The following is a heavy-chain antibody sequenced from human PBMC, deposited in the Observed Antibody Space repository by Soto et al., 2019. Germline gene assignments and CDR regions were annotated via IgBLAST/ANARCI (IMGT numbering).Heavy chain of an antibody. D-gene: IGHD2-15*01. V-gene: IGHV1-18*01. J-gene: IGHJ4*02. Sequence: GASVKVSCKASGYTFTSYGISWVRQAPGQGLEWMGWISAYNGNTNYAQKLQGRVTMTTDTSTSTAYMELRSLRSDDTAVYYCARDLYDLVVVVAATTLYWGPGLRVTVSS. CDR3: ARDLYDLVVVVAATTLY. CDR1: GYTFTSYG. CDR2: ISAYNGNT.